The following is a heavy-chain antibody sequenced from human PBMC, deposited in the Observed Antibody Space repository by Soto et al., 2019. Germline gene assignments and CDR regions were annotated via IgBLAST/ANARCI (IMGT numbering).Heavy chain of an antibody. CDR1: GGSFSGYY. D-gene: IGHD4-17*01. J-gene: IGHJ4*02. CDR3: ARGDYGGNSINY. V-gene: IGHV4-34*01. Sequence: KPSETLSLTCAVYGGSFSGYYWSWIRQPPGKGLEWIGEINHSGSTNYNPSLKSRVTISVDTSKNQFSLKLSSVTAADTAVYYCARGDYGGNSINYWGQGNLLTVSS. CDR2: INHSGST.